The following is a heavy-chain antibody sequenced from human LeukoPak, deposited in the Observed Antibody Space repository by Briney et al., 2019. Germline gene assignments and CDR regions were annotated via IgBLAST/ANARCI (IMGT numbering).Heavy chain of an antibody. Sequence: SETLSLTCTVSGGSIRGYYWGWIRQPPGKGLEWIGSIYYRGSTYYNPSLKSRVTISVDTSKNQFSLKLSSVTAADTAVYYCARGRPPITIFGVAPGGFDYWGQGTLVTVSS. CDR2: IYYRGST. D-gene: IGHD3-3*01. CDR3: ARGRPPITIFGVAPGGFDY. V-gene: IGHV4-39*07. CDR1: GGSIRGYY. J-gene: IGHJ4*02.